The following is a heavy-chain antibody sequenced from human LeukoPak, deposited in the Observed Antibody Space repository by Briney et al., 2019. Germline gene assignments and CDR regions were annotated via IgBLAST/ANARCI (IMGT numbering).Heavy chain of an antibody. CDR1: GGSISSGDYY. V-gene: IGHV4-30-4*01. CDR3: AGDKWELLSASAVDYGMDV. CDR2: IYYSGSA. Sequence: SETLSLTCTVSGGSISSGDYYWSWIRQPPGKGLEWIGYIYYSGSAYYNPSLKSRVTISVDTSKNQFSLKLSSVTAADTAVYYCAGDKWELLSASAVDYGMDVWGQGTTVTVS. D-gene: IGHD1-26*01. J-gene: IGHJ6*02.